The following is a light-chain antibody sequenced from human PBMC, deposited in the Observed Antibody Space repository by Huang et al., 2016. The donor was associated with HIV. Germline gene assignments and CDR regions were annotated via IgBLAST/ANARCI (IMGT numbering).Light chain of an antibody. CDR2: DTS. Sequence: EIVLTQSPATLSLSPGERAALSCRASQSVTSYLAWYQQKPGQAPRLLIYDTSNRATGTPARFSGSGSGTDFTRTISNVEPEESALYYCQQRSNWPRLTFGGGTKVEIK. J-gene: IGKJ4*01. V-gene: IGKV3-11*01. CDR3: QQRSNWPRLT. CDR1: QSVTSY.